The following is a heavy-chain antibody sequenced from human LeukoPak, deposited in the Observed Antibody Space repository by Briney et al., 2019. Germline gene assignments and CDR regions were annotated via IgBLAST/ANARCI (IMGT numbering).Heavy chain of an antibody. CDR1: GNSISSGYY. CDR3: ARRAGAYSHPYDY. Sequence: SETLSLTCTVSGNSISSGYYWGWIRQPPGKGLEWIGSIYHSGRTYYNPSLKSRVTISVDTSKNQFSLKLSSVTAADTAVYYCARRAGAYSHPYDYWGQGTLVTVSS. CDR2: IYHSGRT. V-gene: IGHV4-38-2*02. J-gene: IGHJ4*02. D-gene: IGHD4/OR15-4a*01.